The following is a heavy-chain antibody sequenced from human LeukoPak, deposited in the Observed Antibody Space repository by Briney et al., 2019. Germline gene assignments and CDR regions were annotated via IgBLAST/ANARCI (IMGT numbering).Heavy chain of an antibody. V-gene: IGHV3-21*01. J-gene: IGHJ5*02. CDR2: ISSSSSYI. D-gene: IGHD3-9*01. Sequence: GGSLRLSCAASGFTFSSYSMNWVRQAPGKGLEWVSSISSSSSYIYYADSVKGRFTISRDNAKHSLYLQMNSLRAEDTAVYYCATGLYYDILTGYYTVLAWGQGTLVTVSS. CDR3: ATGLYYDILTGYYTVLA. CDR1: GFTFSSYS.